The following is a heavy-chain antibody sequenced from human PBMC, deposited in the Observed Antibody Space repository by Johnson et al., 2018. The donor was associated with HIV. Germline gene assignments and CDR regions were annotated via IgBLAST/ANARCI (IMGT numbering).Heavy chain of an antibody. V-gene: IGHV3-9*01. D-gene: IGHD5-12*01. J-gene: IGHJ3*02. CDR1: GFTFDDYA. CDR3: AGSHRYGNMVATIRPFDI. CDR2: ISWNSGSI. Sequence: VQLVESGGGVVQPGRSLRLSCAASGFTFDDYAMHWVRQAPGKGLEWVSGISWNSGSIGYADSVKGRFTISKDNAKNSLYLQMNRLRAEDTALYYCAGSHRYGNMVATIRPFDIWGQGTMVTVSS.